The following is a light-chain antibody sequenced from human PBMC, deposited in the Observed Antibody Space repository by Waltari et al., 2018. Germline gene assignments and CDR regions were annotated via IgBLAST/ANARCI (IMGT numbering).Light chain of an antibody. V-gene: IGKV2-30*02. CDR2: RVS. CDR1: QSLVHSDGNTH. CDR3: MQGTHWPYT. J-gene: IGKJ2*01. Sequence: DVVMTQSPLSLPVTLGQAASISCKSSQSLVHSDGNTHLNWFQQGPGQSPRSLIYRVSKRDSGVPDRVSGSGSGTDFTLKISRVGAEDVGIYYCMQGTHWPYTFGQGTKLDIK.